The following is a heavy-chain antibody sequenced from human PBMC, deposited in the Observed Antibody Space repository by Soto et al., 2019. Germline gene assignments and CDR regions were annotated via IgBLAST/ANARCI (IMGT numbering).Heavy chain of an antibody. CDR3: ASGGSSLNFDS. Sequence: GGSLRLSCAASGFTFSSDWMHWVRQAPGKGLVWVSRINTDGSDTSYADSVKGRFTISRDNAKNMLYLQMNSLRAEDTAVYYCASGGSSLNFDSWGQGTLFTVSS. D-gene: IGHD6-6*01. CDR1: GFTFSSDW. V-gene: IGHV3-74*01. J-gene: IGHJ4*02. CDR2: INTDGSDT.